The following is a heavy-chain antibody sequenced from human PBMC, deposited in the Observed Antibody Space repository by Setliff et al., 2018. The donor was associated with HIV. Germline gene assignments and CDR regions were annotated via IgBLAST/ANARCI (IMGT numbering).Heavy chain of an antibody. CDR1: GGSISSGDYY. Sequence: SETLSLTCTVSGGSISSGDYYWSWIRQPPGKGLEWIGYIYYSVTTTYNPSLRSRVTISVDTSKNQFSLKLSSVTAADTAVYYCARDAPTVYANGWFDPWGQGTLVTVSS. D-gene: IGHD2-8*01. J-gene: IGHJ5*02. V-gene: IGHV4-61*08. CDR2: IYYSVTT. CDR3: ARDAPTVYANGWFDP.